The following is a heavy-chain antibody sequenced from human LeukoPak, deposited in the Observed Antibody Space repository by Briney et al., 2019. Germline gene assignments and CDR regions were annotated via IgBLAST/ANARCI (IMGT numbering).Heavy chain of an antibody. CDR1: GGTFSSYA. CDR2: IIPIFGTA. D-gene: IGHD3-9*01. Sequence: SVKVSCKASGGTFSSYAISWVRQAPGQGLEWMGGIIPIFGTANYAQKFQGRVTITADKSTSTAYMELSSLRSEDTAVYYCARVQLTSRLNDYWGQGTLVTVSS. CDR3: ARVQLTSRLNDY. V-gene: IGHV1-69*06. J-gene: IGHJ4*02.